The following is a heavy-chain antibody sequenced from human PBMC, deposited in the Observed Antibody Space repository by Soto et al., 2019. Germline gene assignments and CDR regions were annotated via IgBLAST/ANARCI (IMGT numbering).Heavy chain of an antibody. CDR3: IRGSYCTTTTCYNLGWFAP. J-gene: IGHJ5*02. CDR2: IWYDGSHK. D-gene: IGHD2-2*02. V-gene: IGHV3-33*01. Sequence: GGSLRLSCATSGFTFSGFVMQWVRQAPGKGLEWVAVIWYDGSHKYYADSVKGRFTISRDDSKNTLYLQMKNLRVEDTAMYYCIRGSYCTTTTCYNLGWFAPWGQGTLVTVSS. CDR1: GFTFSGFV.